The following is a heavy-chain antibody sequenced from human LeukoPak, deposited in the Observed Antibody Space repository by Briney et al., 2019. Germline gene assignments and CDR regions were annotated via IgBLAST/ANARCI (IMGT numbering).Heavy chain of an antibody. D-gene: IGHD5-24*01. Sequence: QPGGSLRLSCAASGFTFSSYSMNWVRQAPGKGLEWVANIKQDGSEKYYVDSVKGRFTISRDNAKNSLYLQMNSLRAEDTAVYYCARDPRDGYNQYYVDYWGQGTLVTVSS. J-gene: IGHJ4*02. CDR1: GFTFSSYS. CDR2: IKQDGSEK. V-gene: IGHV3-7*01. CDR3: ARDPRDGYNQYYVDY.